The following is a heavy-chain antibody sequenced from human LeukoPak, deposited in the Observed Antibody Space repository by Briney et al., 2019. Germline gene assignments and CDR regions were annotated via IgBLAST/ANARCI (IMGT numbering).Heavy chain of an antibody. CDR1: GFTFSTYA. V-gene: IGHV3-23*01. Sequence: GGSLRLSCAASGFTFSTYAMSWVRQAPGKGLERVSAISGSGSSTYYVDSVKGRFTISRDNSKNTLYLQMNSLRAEDTAVYYCARAYSIIRGLVDYWGQGTLVTVS. CDR3: ARAYSIIRGLVDY. CDR2: ISGSGSST. J-gene: IGHJ4*02. D-gene: IGHD3-10*01.